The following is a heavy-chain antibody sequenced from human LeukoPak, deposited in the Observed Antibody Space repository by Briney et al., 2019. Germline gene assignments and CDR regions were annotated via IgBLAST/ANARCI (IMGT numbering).Heavy chain of an antibody. Sequence: GESLKISCKGSGYSFTSYWIGWVRQMPGKGLEWMGIIYPGDSDTRYGPSFQGQVTISADKSISTAYLRWSSLKASDTAMYYCARCKNRGRQWLVHRWFDPWGQGTLVTVSS. CDR1: GYSFTSYW. J-gene: IGHJ5*02. D-gene: IGHD6-19*01. CDR2: IYPGDSDT. V-gene: IGHV5-51*01. CDR3: ARCKNRGRQWLVHRWFDP.